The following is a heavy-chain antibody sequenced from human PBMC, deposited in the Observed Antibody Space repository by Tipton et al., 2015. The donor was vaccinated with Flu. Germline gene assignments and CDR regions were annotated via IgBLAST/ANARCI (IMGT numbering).Heavy chain of an antibody. J-gene: IGHJ4*02. Sequence: TLSLPCTVSGGSISSSSYYLGWIRQPPGKGLEWIGSIYYSGSTYYNPSLKSRVTISVDTSKNQFSLKLSSVTAADTAVYYCATPHSSSWWNYFDYWGQGTLVTVSS. CDR2: IYYSGST. CDR1: GGSISSSSYY. V-gene: IGHV4-39*07. D-gene: IGHD6-13*01. CDR3: ATPHSSSWWNYFDY.